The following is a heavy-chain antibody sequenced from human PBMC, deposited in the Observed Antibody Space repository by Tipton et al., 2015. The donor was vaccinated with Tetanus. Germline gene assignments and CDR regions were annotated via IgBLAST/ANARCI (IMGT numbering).Heavy chain of an antibody. CDR2: ITWNSGSI. D-gene: IGHD2-15*01. CDR3: VTEPLGYCSGGNCFVFGF. CDR1: GFTFDDYG. Sequence: SLRLSCAASGFTFDDYGMHWVRQVPGKGLEWVSGITWNSGSIGYADSVKGRFTTSRDNAKNSLYLQMNSLRAEDTALYYCVTEPLGYCSGGNCFVFGFWGQGTLVTVSS. V-gene: IGHV3-9*01. J-gene: IGHJ4*02.